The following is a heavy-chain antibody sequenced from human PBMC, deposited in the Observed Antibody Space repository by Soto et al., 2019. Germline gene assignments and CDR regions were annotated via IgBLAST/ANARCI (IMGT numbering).Heavy chain of an antibody. CDR2: IYPGDSDT. CDR1: GYSFTSYW. D-gene: IGHD2-15*01. CDR3: ARTMGGYCSGGSCYSYYYYYMDV. Sequence: GESLKISCKGSGYSFTSYWIGWVRQMPGKGLEWMGIIYPGDSDTRYSPSFQGQVTISADKSISTAYLQWSSLKASDTAMYYCARTMGGYCSGGSCYSYYYYYMDVWGKGTTVTVSS. J-gene: IGHJ6*03. V-gene: IGHV5-51*01.